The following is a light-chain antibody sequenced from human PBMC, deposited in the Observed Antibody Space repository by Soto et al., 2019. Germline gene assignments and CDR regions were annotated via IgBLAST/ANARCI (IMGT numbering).Light chain of an antibody. J-gene: IGKJ5*01. CDR2: LGS. CDR3: MQGTHWPIT. CDR1: QILLHSNGYNY. Sequence: DIVMTQSPLSLPVTPGEPSSISCRSSQILLHSNGYNYLDWYLQKPGQSPQLLIYLGSNRASGVPDRFSGSGSGTDFALKISRVEAEDVGVYYCMQGTHWPITFGQGTRLEI. V-gene: IGKV2-28*01.